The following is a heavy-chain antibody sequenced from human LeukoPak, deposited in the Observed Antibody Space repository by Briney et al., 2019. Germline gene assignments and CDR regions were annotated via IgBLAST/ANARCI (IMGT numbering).Heavy chain of an antibody. V-gene: IGHV3-11*04. Sequence: GGSLRLSCVGSGFRFSDYYMSWIRQAPGKGLEWVSYISNDSVDKYYVDSVRGRFTISRDNAKRSMYLQMSGLRVEDTAVYYCARRDWVSGAVRAFDIWGQGTMVTVSS. CDR1: GFRFSDYY. D-gene: IGHD3-3*01. J-gene: IGHJ3*02. CDR2: ISNDSVDK. CDR3: ARRDWVSGAVRAFDI.